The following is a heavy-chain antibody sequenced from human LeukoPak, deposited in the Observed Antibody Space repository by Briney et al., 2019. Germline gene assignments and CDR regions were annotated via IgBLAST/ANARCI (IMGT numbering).Heavy chain of an antibody. J-gene: IGHJ4*02. D-gene: IGHD6-13*01. CDR3: ARDPIAAADPFDY. CDR2: INPNSGGT. CDR1: GYTFTGYY. V-gene: IGHV1-2*02. Sequence: ASVKVSCKASGYTFTGYYMHWVRQAPGQGLEWMGWINPNSGGTNYAQKFQGRVTMTRDTSISTAYMELSRLRSDDTAVYYCARDPIAAADPFDYWGQGTLVTVSS.